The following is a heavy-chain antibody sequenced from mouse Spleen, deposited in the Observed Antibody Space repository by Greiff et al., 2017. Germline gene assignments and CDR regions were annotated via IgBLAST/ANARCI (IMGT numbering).Heavy chain of an antibody. Sequence: QVQLQQSGAELVRPGASVTLSCKASGYTFTDYEMHWVKQTPVHGLEWIGAIDPETGGTAYNQKFKGKAILTADKSSSTAYMELRSLTSEDSAVYYCTIKGVRLTGTIGKPWFAYWGQGTLVTVSA. V-gene: IGHV1-15*01. CDR2: IDPETGGT. CDR3: TIKGVRLTGTIGKPWFAY. J-gene: IGHJ3*01. CDR1: GYTFTDYE. D-gene: IGHD4-1*01.